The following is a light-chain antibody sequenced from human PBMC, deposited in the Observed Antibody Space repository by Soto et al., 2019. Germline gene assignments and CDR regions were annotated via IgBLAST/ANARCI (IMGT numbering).Light chain of an antibody. Sequence: QSVLTQPPSASGTPGQRVTISCSGSSSNIGSNAVNWYQQLPGTAPKLLIYSNNQRPSGVPDRFSGSWSGTSASLAISGLQSDDEADYYCAAWDDSLNGVVFGGGTQLTVL. V-gene: IGLV1-44*01. CDR3: AAWDDSLNGVV. CDR2: SNN. CDR1: SSNIGSNA. J-gene: IGLJ2*01.